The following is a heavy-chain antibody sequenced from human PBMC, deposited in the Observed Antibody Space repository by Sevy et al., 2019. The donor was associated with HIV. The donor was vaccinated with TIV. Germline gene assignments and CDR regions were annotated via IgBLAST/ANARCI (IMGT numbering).Heavy chain of an antibody. CDR2: ISSSGSTI. CDR1: GFTFSDYY. D-gene: IGHD3-22*01. J-gene: IGHJ3*02. Sequence: GGSLRLSCAASGFTFSDYYMSWIRQAPGKGLERVSYISSSGSTIYYADSVKGRFTISRDNAKNSLYLQMNSLRAEDTAVYYCARDITMIVVVSDAFDIWGQGTMVTVSS. V-gene: IGHV3-11*01. CDR3: ARDITMIVVVSDAFDI.